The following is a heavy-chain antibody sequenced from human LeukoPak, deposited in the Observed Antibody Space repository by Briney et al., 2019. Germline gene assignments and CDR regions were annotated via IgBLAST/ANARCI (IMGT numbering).Heavy chain of an antibody. D-gene: IGHD3-22*01. CDR1: GFTFSNCG. J-gene: IGHJ1*01. V-gene: IGHV3-33*01. CDR3: ARGDYYDSSGHSQYFQH. Sequence: GGSLRLSCAASGFTFSNCGMHWVRQAPGKGLEWVAVIWYDGSNKYYADSVKGRFTISRDNSKNTLYLQMNSLRVEDTAVYYCARGDYYDSSGHSQYFQHWGQGTPITVSS. CDR2: IWYDGSNK.